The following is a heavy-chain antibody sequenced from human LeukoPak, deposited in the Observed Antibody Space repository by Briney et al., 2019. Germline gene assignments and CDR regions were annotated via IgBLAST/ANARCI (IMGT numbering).Heavy chain of an antibody. Sequence: SETLSLTCTVSGGSISSYYWSWIRQPPGKGLGWIGEINHSGSTNYNPSLKSRVTISVDTSKNQFSLKLSSVTAADTAVYYCARAGWFGEFSTDYWGQGTLVTVSS. CDR1: GGSISSYY. D-gene: IGHD3-10*01. CDR3: ARAGWFGEFSTDY. V-gene: IGHV4-34*01. CDR2: INHSGST. J-gene: IGHJ4*02.